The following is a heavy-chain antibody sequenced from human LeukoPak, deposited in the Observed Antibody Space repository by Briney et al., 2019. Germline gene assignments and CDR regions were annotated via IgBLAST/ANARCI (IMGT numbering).Heavy chain of an antibody. V-gene: IGHV3-30-3*01. D-gene: IGHD6-19*01. CDR3: AREPYSSGGVYFDY. J-gene: IGHJ4*02. CDR2: ISYDGSNK. CDR1: GFTSSSYA. Sequence: GGSLRLSCAASGFTSSSYAMHWVRQAPGKGLEWVAVISYDGSNKYYADSVKGRFTISRDNSKNTLYLQMNSLRAEDTAVYYCAREPYSSGGVYFDYWGQGTLVTVSS.